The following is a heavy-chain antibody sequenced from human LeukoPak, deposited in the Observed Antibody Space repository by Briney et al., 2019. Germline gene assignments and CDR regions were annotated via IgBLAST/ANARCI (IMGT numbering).Heavy chain of an antibody. CDR2: INPSSSAT. CDR3: ARDLLYDSSGYFLS. D-gene: IGHD3-22*01. V-gene: IGHV1-2*02. J-gene: IGHJ5*02. CDR1: GYTFTGYY. Sequence: ASVKVSCKASGYTFTGYYIHWVRQAPGQGLQWMGWINPSSSATIYVQKFQGRVTMTRDTSISTAYMELRSLTSDDTAVYYCARDLLYDSSGYFLSWGQGTLVTVSS.